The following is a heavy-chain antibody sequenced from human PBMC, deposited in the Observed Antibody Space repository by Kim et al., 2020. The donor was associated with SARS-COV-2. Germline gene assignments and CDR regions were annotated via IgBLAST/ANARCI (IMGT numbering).Heavy chain of an antibody. V-gene: IGHV4-31*02. D-gene: IGHD3-22*01. Sequence: YYNPSLKSRVTISVDTSKNQFSLKLSSVTAADTAVYYCARVFDSSGQDYWGQGTLVTVSS. J-gene: IGHJ4*02. CDR3: ARVFDSSGQDY.